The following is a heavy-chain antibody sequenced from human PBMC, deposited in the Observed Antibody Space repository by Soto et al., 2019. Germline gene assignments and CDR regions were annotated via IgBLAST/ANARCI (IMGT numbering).Heavy chain of an antibody. J-gene: IGHJ4*02. CDR2: ISYDGSNK. Sequence: GGSLRLSCAASGFTFSSYGMHWVRQAPGKGLEWVAVISYDGSNKYYADSVKGRFTISRDNSKNTLYLQMDSLKTEDTAVYRCFTDRYYSPVECWGQGTLVTVSS. V-gene: IGHV3-30*03. CDR1: GFTFSSYG. D-gene: IGHD1-26*01. CDR3: FTDRYYSPVEC.